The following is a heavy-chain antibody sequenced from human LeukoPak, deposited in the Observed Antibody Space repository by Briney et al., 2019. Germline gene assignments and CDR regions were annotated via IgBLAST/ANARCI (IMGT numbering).Heavy chain of an antibody. D-gene: IGHD3-22*01. CDR2: INAGNGDT. CDR3: ASPDANYYDSPVLIY. J-gene: IGHJ4*02. V-gene: IGHV1-3*01. Sequence: GASVKVSCKASGYTFINYAIHWVRQAPGQRLEWMGWINAGNGDTKYSQKLQGRVTMTTDTSTSTAYMELRSLRSDDTAVYYCASPDANYYDSPVLIYWGQGTLVTVSS. CDR1: GYTFINYA.